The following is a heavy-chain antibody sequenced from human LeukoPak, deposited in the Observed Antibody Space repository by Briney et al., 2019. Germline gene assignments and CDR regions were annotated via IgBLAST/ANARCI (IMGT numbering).Heavy chain of an antibody. V-gene: IGHV4-39*07. D-gene: IGHD6-6*01. CDR3: ARGRSSNFDY. CDR1: GGSISSGSYY. J-gene: IGHJ4*02. Sequence: SETLSLTCTVSGGSISSGSYYWGWIRQPPGKGLEWIGNIYYSGSTYYNPSLKSRVTISLDTSKNQFSLKLSSVTAADTAVYYCARGRSSNFDYWGQGTLVTVSS. CDR2: IYYSGST.